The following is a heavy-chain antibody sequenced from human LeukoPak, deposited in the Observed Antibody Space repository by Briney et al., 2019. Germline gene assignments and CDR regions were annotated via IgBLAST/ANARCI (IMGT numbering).Heavy chain of an antibody. V-gene: IGHV1-18*01. CDR2: ISAYNGNT. D-gene: IGHD5-12*01. CDR1: GGTFSRFT. Sequence: GSSVKVSCKASGGTFSRFTISWVRQAPGQGLEWMGWISAYNGNTNYAQKLQGRVTMTTDTSTSTAYMELRSLRSDDTAVYYCARDEGGYDFLPVEPFDYWGQGTLVTVSS. J-gene: IGHJ4*02. CDR3: ARDEGGYDFLPVEPFDY.